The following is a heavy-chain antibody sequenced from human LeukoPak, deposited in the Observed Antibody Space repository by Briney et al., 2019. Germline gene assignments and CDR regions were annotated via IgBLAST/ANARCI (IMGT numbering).Heavy chain of an antibody. CDR3: ARFGCSGGSCYSFFNWFDP. Sequence: ASVKVSCKASGGTFSSYAISWVRQAPGQGLEWMGGIIPIFGTANYAQKFQGRVTITADESTSTAYMELGSLRSEDTAVYYCARFGCSGGSCYSFFNWFDPWGQGTLVTVSS. CDR2: IIPIFGTA. J-gene: IGHJ5*02. CDR1: GGTFSSYA. V-gene: IGHV1-69*13. D-gene: IGHD2-15*01.